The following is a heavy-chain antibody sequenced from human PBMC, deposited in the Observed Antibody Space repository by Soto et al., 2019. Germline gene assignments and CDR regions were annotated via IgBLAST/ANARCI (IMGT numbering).Heavy chain of an antibody. J-gene: IGHJ4*02. D-gene: IGHD3-22*01. CDR2: IIPIFGTA. Sequence: SVKVSCKASGGTFSSYAISWLRQAAGQGLEWMGGIIPIFGTANYAQKFQGRVTITADKSTSTAYMELSSLRSEDTAVYYRASSPYYYDSSGYYFFFDYWGQGTLVTVSS. CDR1: GGTFSSYA. V-gene: IGHV1-69*06. CDR3: ASSPYYYDSSGYYFFFDY.